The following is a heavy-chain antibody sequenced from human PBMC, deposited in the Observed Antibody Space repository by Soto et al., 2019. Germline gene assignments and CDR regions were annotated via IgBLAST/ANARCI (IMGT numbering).Heavy chain of an antibody. V-gene: IGHV3-11*01. Sequence: GGSLRLSCAVSGFMFSDYYMAWIRQAPGKGLEWISYISSGGNTIYYADSVKGRFTVSRDNANSTLHLQMNSLRADDTSLYYCARGVRSSLTAIGGFDPWGQGTLVTVSS. CDR3: ARGVRSSLTAIGGFDP. J-gene: IGHJ5*02. CDR2: ISSGGNTI. D-gene: IGHD2-21*02. CDR1: GFMFSDYY.